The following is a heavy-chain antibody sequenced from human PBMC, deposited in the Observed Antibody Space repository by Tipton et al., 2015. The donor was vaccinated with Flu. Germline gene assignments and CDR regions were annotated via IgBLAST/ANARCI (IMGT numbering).Heavy chain of an antibody. CDR3: ARDPDVLRFLELPRAFGI. Sequence: QSGAEVKKPGSSVKVSCKASGGTFSSYTISWVRQAPGQGLEWMGRIIPILGIPNYAQKFQGRVTITADKSTSTAYMELSSLRSEDTAVYYCARDPDVLRFLELPRAFGILGQGTLVTVSS. CDR1: GGTFSSYT. J-gene: IGHJ3*02. V-gene: IGHV1-69*04. D-gene: IGHD3-3*01. CDR2: IIPILGIP.